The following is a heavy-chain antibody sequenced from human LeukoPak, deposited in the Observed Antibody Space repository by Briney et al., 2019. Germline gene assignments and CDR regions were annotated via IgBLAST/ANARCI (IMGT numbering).Heavy chain of an antibody. V-gene: IGHV3-11*01. Sequence: PGGSLRLSCAASGFTFSDYYMTWIRQAPGKGLEWVSYISSSGSTIYYSDSVKGRFTTSRDNAKNSLYLQMNSLRAEDTAVYYCARLHISNWYIFDYWGQGTLVTVSS. CDR1: GFTFSDYY. D-gene: IGHD6-13*01. CDR3: ARLHISNWYIFDY. CDR2: ISSSGSTI. J-gene: IGHJ4*02.